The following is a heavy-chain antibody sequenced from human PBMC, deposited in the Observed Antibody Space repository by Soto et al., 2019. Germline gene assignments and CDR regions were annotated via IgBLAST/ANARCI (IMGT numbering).Heavy chain of an antibody. CDR3: ARDGGNGSYYYYCDYMDV. V-gene: IGHV3-7*01. D-gene: IGHD1-26*01. J-gene: IGHJ6*03. CDR1: GFTFSSYW. CDR2: IKQDGSEK. Sequence: GGSLRLSCAASGFTFSSYWMSWVRQAPGKGLEWVANIKQDGSEKYYVDSVKGRFTISRDNAKNSLYLQMNSLRAEDTAVYYCARDGGNGSYYYYCDYMDVWGKGTTVTVSS.